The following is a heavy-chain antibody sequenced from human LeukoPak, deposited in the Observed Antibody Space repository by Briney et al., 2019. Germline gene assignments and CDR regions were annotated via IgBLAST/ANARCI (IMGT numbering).Heavy chain of an antibody. CDR1: GYSISSGYY. J-gene: IGHJ3*02. CDR3: ARQGWELLAAFDI. Sequence: SETLSLTCAVSGYSISSGYYWGWIRQPPGKGLEWIGSIYHSGSTYYNPSLKSRVTISVDTSRNQFSLKLSSVTAADTAVYYCARQGWELLAAFDIWGQGTMVTVSS. D-gene: IGHD1-26*01. CDR2: IYHSGST. V-gene: IGHV4-38-2*01.